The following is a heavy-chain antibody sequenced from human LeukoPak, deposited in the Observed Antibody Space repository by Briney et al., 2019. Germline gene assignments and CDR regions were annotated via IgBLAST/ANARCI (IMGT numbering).Heavy chain of an antibody. J-gene: IGHJ4*02. CDR3: ARWMTSGGSSGDY. V-gene: IGHV1-24*01. D-gene: IGHD2-15*01. Sequence: ASVKVSCKVSGYTLTELSMHWVRQAPGKGLEWMGGFDPEDGETIYAQKFQGRVTMTRNTSISTAYMELSSLRSEDTAVYYCARWMTSGGSSGDYWGQGTLVTVSS. CDR1: GYTLTELS. CDR2: FDPEDGET.